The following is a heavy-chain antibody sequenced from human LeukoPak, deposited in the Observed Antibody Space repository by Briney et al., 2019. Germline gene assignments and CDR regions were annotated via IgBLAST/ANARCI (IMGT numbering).Heavy chain of an antibody. CDR2: INPSGGST. D-gene: IGHD2-15*01. CDR1: GYTFTSYY. J-gene: IGHJ4*02. Sequence: KVSCXXSGYTFTSYYMHWVRQAPGQGLEWMGIINPSGGSTSYAQKFQGRVTMTRDTSTSTVYMELSSLRSEDTAVYYCARADCSGGSCYSTFDYWGQGTLVTVSS. V-gene: IGHV1-46*01. CDR3: ARADCSGGSCYSTFDY.